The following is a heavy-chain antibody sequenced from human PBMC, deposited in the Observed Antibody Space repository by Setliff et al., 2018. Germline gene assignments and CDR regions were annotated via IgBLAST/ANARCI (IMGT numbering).Heavy chain of an antibody. Sequence: GGSLRLSCAASGFTFSSNAMTWVRQAPGKGLEWVSAISSSGGSTFYADSVKGRFTISRDNSKNTLYLQMNSLRAEDTAVYYCAKVVTYYYESSGFYYGTNYVDCWGQGTLVTVPQ. CDR2: ISSSGGST. V-gene: IGHV3-23*01. J-gene: IGHJ4*02. CDR1: GFTFSSNA. CDR3: AKVVTYYYESSGFYYGTNYVDC. D-gene: IGHD3-22*01.